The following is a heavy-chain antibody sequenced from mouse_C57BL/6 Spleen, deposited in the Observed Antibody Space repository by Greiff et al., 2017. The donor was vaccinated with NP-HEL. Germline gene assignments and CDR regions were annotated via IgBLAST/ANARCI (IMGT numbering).Heavy chain of an antibody. CDR3: ARHEDPTTVVARDYFDY. V-gene: IGHV1-62-2*01. D-gene: IGHD1-1*01. CDR1: GYTFTEYT. CDR2: FYPGSGSI. Sequence: QVQLQQSGAELVKPGASVKLSCKASGYTFTEYTIHWVKQRSGQGLEWIGWFYPGSGSIKYNEKFKDKSTLTADKSSSTVYMELSRLTSEDSAVYFCARHEDPTTVVARDYFDYWGQGTTLTVSS. J-gene: IGHJ2*01.